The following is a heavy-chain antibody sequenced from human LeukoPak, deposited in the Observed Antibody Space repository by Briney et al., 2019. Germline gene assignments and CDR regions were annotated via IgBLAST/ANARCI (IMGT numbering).Heavy chain of an antibody. CDR2: MNPNSGNT. Sequence: ASVKVSCKASGYTFTSYDINWVRQATGQGLEWMGWMNPNSGNTGYAQKFQGRVTITRNTSISTAYMELSSLRSEDTAVYYCARGRAARPRRHGSKWFDPWGQGTLVTVSS. CDR1: GYTFTSYD. J-gene: IGHJ5*02. CDR3: ARGRAARPRRHGSKWFDP. V-gene: IGHV1-8*03. D-gene: IGHD6-6*01.